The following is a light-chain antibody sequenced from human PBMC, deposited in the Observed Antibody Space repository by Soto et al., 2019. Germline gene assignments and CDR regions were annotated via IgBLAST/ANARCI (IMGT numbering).Light chain of an antibody. CDR1: QSVSSIN. Sequence: ENVLTQSPGTLSLSPGERATLSCRASQSVSSINLAWYQQKPGQAPRLLIYGASSRATGIPDRFSGSGSGTDFTLTISRLEPEDFAVYYCQQYGSSPFTFGPGTKVDIK. CDR2: GAS. CDR3: QQYGSSPFT. J-gene: IGKJ3*01. V-gene: IGKV3-20*01.